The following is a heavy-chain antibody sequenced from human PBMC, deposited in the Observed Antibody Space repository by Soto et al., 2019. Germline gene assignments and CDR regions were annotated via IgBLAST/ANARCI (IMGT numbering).Heavy chain of an antibody. CDR3: TTSIDSAIPFDY. CDR2: IKSKTDGGTT. CDR1: GFTFINAW. J-gene: IGHJ4*02. Sequence: GGSLRLSCASSGFTFINAWMSWIRQAPGKGLEWVCRIKSKTDGGTTDYAAPVKGRFTISRDDSKNTLYLQMNSLKTEDTAVYYCTTSIDSAIPFDYWGQGTLV. V-gene: IGHV3-15*01. D-gene: IGHD5-18*01.